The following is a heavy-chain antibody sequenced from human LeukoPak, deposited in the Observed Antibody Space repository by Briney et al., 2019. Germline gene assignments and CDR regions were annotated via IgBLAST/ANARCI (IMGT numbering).Heavy chain of an antibody. D-gene: IGHD3-16*01. V-gene: IGHV1-46*01. CDR3: ARDQGAGGLRFDS. CDR1: GYTFFTYY. J-gene: IGHJ4*02. CDR2: IDPSGGST. Sequence: ASVKVSCKASGYTFFTYYIHWVRQVPGQGLEWMGVIDPSGGSTTYAQRFQGRVTLTRDTSTSTVYMDLSSLRSEDTAVYYCARDQGAGGLRFDSWGQGTLVTVSS.